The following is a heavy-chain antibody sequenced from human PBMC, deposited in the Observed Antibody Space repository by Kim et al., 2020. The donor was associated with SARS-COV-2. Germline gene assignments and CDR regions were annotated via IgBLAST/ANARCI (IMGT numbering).Heavy chain of an antibody. CDR1: GFIFRSYS. CDR3: ARDGHDWFYFDY. D-gene: IGHD3-9*01. CDR2: TSYDGSII. V-gene: IGHV3-30-3*01. J-gene: IGHJ4*02. Sequence: GGSLRLSCAASGFIFRSYSMHWVRQAPGKGLEWVAVTSYDGSIIKYADSMKGRFTISRDNSKNTVYLQMNSLRAEDTAVYYCARDGHDWFYFDYWGQGTL.